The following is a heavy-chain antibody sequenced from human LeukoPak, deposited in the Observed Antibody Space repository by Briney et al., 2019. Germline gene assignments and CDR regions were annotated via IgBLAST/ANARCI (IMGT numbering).Heavy chain of an antibody. J-gene: IGHJ3*02. CDR1: GASISSFY. D-gene: IGHD6-19*01. Sequence: SETLSLTCKVSGASISSFYWGWIRQPPGKGLEWIGYIYYSGSTNYNPSLKSRVTISVDTSKNQFSLKLSSVTAADTAVYYCASGAVADYKAAFDIWGQGTMVTVSS. CDR3: ASGAVADYKAAFDI. CDR2: IYYSGST. V-gene: IGHV4-59*01.